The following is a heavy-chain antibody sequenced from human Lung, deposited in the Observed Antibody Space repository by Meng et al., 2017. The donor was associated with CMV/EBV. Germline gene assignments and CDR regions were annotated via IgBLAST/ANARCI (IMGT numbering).Heavy chain of an antibody. D-gene: IGHD2-8*01. V-gene: IGHV3-23*01. J-gene: IGHJ4*02. Sequence: GGSXRLXCAASGFTFSSYVMSWVRQAPGKGLEWVSAISGSGGITYYADSVKGRFTISRDNSKNTLYLEINSLRAEDTAEYYCAKDEAVYAISPFDYWGQGKXVTVSS. CDR3: AKDEAVYAISPFDY. CDR1: GFTFSSYV. CDR2: ISGSGGIT.